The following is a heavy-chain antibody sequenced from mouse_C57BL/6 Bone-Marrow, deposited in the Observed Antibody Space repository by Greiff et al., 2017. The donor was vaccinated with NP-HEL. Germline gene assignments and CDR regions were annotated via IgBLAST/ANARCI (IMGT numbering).Heavy chain of an antibody. Sequence: EVKLKESGGDLVKPGGSLKLSCAASGFTFSSYGMSWVRQTPDKRLEWVATISSGGSYTYYPDSVKGRFTISRDNAKNTLYLQMSSLKSEDTAMYYCARQGYYYGSYYFDYWGQGTTLTVSS. D-gene: IGHD1-1*01. CDR2: ISSGGSYT. CDR1: GFTFSSYG. V-gene: IGHV5-6*01. J-gene: IGHJ2*01. CDR3: ARQGYYYGSYYFDY.